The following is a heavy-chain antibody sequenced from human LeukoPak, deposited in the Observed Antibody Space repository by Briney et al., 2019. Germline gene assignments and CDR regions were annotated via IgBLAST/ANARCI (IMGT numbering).Heavy chain of an antibody. D-gene: IGHD6-19*01. V-gene: IGHV3-7*01. Sequence: GGSLRLPCAASGFTFSSYWMTWVRQAPGKGLEWVANIKQDGSEKYYVDSVKGRFTISRDNAKNSLYLQMNSLRAEDTAVYYCARDKIAVAGTGAFDIWGQGTMVTVSS. CDR1: GFTFSSYW. J-gene: IGHJ3*02. CDR2: IKQDGSEK. CDR3: ARDKIAVAGTGAFDI.